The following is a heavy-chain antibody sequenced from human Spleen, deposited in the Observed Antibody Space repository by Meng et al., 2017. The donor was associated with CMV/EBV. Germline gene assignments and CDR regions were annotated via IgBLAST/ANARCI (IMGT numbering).Heavy chain of an antibody. V-gene: IGHV1-8*01. CDR2: MNPNSGNT. Sequence: ASVKVSCKASGYTFTSYDINWVRQATGQGLEWMGWMNPNSGNTGYAQKFQGRVTMTRNTSMSTAYMELSSLRSEDMAVYYCVRGCSSTSCEDYWGQGTLVTVSS. CDR3: VRGCSSTSCEDY. J-gene: IGHJ4*02. CDR1: GYTFTSYD. D-gene: IGHD2-2*01.